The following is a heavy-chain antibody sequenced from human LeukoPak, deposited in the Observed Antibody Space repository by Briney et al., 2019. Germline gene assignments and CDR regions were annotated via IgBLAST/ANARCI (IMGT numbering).Heavy chain of an antibody. Sequence: SETLSLTCTVSRGSISSSSYYWGWIRQPPGGGLEWIGNIYYSGSTYYNPSLKSRGTISVDTSKNQFSLKLSSMTAADTAVYYCARHLKRGITIFGVVLGAVDYWGQGTLVTVSS. V-gene: IGHV4-39*01. D-gene: IGHD3-3*01. CDR2: IYYSGST. CDR3: ARHLKRGITIFGVVLGAVDY. J-gene: IGHJ4*02. CDR1: RGSISSSSYY.